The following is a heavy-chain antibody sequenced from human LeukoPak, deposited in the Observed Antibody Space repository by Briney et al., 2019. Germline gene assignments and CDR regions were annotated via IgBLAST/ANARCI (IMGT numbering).Heavy chain of an antibody. J-gene: IGHJ4*02. CDR3: ARAGSGSGWYFDC. D-gene: IGHD6-19*01. CDR2: ICPYNGNT. Sequence: RASLKLSCKVSGYAFTSVGITWVRRAPGQGLEWMARICPYNGNTKYAQNLKGRVAMTTDTSATTAYMQLRGVRLTETAVYYCARAGSGSGWYFDCWGQGTLVTVS. CDR1: GYAFTSVG. V-gene: IGHV1-18*01.